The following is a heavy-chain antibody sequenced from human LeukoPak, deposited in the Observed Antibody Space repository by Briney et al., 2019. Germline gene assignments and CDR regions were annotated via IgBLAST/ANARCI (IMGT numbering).Heavy chain of an antibody. CDR1: GFTVSSNY. D-gene: IGHD4-17*01. J-gene: IGHJ4*02. CDR3: AKDPKTTVTTGGLFDY. CDR2: ISGSSGST. V-gene: IGHV3-23*01. Sequence: GGSLRLSCAASGFTVSSNYMSWVRQAPGKGLEWVSGISGSSGSTYYADSVKGRFTTSRDNSKNTLYLQMNSLRAEDTAVYYCAKDPKTTVTTGGLFDYWGQGTLATVSS.